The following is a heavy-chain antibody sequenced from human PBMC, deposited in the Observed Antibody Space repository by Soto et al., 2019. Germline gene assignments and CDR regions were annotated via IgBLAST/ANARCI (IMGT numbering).Heavy chain of an antibody. D-gene: IGHD3-3*01. CDR1: GFTFSSYA. V-gene: IGHV3-23*01. J-gene: IGHJ4*02. CDR2: ISGSGGST. Sequence: PGGSLRLSCAASGFTFSSYAMSWVRQAPGKGLEWVSAISGSGGSTYYADSVKGRFTISRDNSKNTLYLQMNSLRAEDTAVYYCAKDQRKTTIFGVVIYRGQYFYYWGQGTLVTVSS. CDR3: AKDQRKTTIFGVVIYRGQYFYY.